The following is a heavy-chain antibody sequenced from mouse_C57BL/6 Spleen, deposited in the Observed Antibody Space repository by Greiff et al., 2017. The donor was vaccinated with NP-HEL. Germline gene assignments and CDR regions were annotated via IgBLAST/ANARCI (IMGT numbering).Heavy chain of an antibody. J-gene: IGHJ2*01. Sequence: VQLKESGPGLVKPSQSLSLTCSVPGYSITSGYYWNWIRQFPGNKLEWMGYISYDGSNNYNPSLKNRISITRDTSKNQFFLKLNSVTTEDTATYYCARGPESYYFDYWGQGTTLTVSS. CDR3: ARGPESYYFDY. V-gene: IGHV3-6*01. CDR2: ISYDGSN. CDR1: GYSITSGYY.